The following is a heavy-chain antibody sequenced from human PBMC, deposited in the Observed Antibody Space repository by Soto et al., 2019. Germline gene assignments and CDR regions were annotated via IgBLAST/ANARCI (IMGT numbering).Heavy chain of an antibody. V-gene: IGHV1-46*04. D-gene: IGHD6-13*01. CDR1: GYVFTNYF. CDR2: INPNGGGT. J-gene: IGHJ6*02. Sequence: QVQLVQSGAEVKKPGASVKVSCKASGYVFTNYFMHWVRQAPGQGLEWMGIINPNGGGTSYAQKLEGRVNMTRNSATTTVYMDLSSLRSEDTALYFCAREVGSTSWSYYYGMDVWRQGPSVTVSS. CDR3: AREVGSTSWSYYYGMDV.